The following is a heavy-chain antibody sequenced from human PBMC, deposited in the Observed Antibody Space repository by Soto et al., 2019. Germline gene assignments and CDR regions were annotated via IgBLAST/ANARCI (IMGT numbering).Heavy chain of an antibody. J-gene: IGHJ4*02. CDR1: GYSFTTYG. V-gene: IGHV1-18*01. Sequence: QVQLVQSGAEVRQPGASVKVSCKASGYSFTTYGMSWVRQAPGQGLEYMGWINGYGHGAKYVQRFQGRFSMTTATSTNTVDMDLRRLTSDDTAVYYCVRDLNGDFYYWGQGTVVIVSP. D-gene: IGHD3-10*01. CDR3: VRDLNGDFYY. CDR2: INGYGHGA.